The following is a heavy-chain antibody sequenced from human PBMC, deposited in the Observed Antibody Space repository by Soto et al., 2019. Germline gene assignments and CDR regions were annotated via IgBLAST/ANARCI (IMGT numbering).Heavy chain of an antibody. CDR1: GHTFTSYA. V-gene: IGHV1-3*04. CDR3: ARNVDWFDP. Sequence: AAVKVSCKSSGHTFTSYAIHWVRQAPRQGLEWMGWINTGNGNTHYSQKFQGRVTFTRDASATTAYMELSSLTSEDTAVYYCARNVDWFDPWGQGTLVTAPQ. J-gene: IGHJ5*02. CDR2: INTGNGNT. D-gene: IGHD2-21*01.